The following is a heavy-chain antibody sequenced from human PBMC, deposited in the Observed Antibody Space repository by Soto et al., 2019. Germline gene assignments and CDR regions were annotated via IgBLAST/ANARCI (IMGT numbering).Heavy chain of an antibody. J-gene: IGHJ4*01. D-gene: IGHD1-7*01. V-gene: IGHV4-34*01. CDR1: GGSFNSYY. CDR3: ARGRLELHY. CDR2: INHSGST. Sequence: SETLSLTCAVYGGSFNSYYWNWIRQPPGKGLEWIGEINHSGSTNYNPSLKSRSTISIDTSKNQFSLKLSSVTAADTAVYYCARGRLELHYWGQGLLVTVAS.